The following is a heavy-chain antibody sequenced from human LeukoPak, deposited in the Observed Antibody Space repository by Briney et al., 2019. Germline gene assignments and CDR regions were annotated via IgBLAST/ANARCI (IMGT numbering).Heavy chain of an antibody. Sequence: GGSLRLSCAASGFTVSSNYMSWVRQAPGKGLEWVSVIYNGGSTYYADSVKGRFTISRDNSKNTLYLQMNSLRVEDTAVYYCARGQQLVLGAFDIWGQGTMVTVSS. V-gene: IGHV3-53*01. J-gene: IGHJ3*02. D-gene: IGHD6-13*01. CDR2: IYNGGST. CDR3: ARGQQLVLGAFDI. CDR1: GFTVSSNY.